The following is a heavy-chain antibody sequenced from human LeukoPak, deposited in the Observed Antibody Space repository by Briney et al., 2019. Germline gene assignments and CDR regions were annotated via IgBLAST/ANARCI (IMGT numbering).Heavy chain of an antibody. CDR1: GYTFTSYY. V-gene: IGHV1-46*01. CDR3: ARDASMTMILVVSQIGFDP. Sequence: ASVKVSCKASGYTFTSYYMHWVRQAPGQGLEWMGIINPSSGSTSYAQKFQGRVTMTRDMSTSTVDMELSSLRSEDTAVYYCARDASMTMILVVSQIGFDPWGQGTLVTVSS. J-gene: IGHJ5*02. D-gene: IGHD3-22*01. CDR2: INPSSGST.